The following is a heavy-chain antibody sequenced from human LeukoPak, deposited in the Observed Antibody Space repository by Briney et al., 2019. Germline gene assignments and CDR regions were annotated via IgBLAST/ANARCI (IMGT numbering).Heavy chain of an antibody. V-gene: IGHV4-59*08. J-gene: IGHJ3*02. CDR1: GGSISSYY. Sequence: SETLSLTCTVSGGSISSYYWSWIRQPPGKGLEWIGYIYYSGSTNYNPSLKSRVTISVDTSKNQFSLKLSSVTAADTAVYYCACQTNDAFDIWGQGTMVTVSS. CDR3: ACQTNDAFDI. CDR2: IYYSGST.